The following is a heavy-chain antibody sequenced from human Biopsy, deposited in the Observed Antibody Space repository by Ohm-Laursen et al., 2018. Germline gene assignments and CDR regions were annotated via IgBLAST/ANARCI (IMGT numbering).Heavy chain of an antibody. D-gene: IGHD1-20*01. V-gene: IGHV4-59*01. J-gene: IGHJ4*02. CDR3: ARLTGDPSY. CDR2: IYYTRHT. Sequence: TLSLTCPVSGGSIKSYYWNWIRQSPGKGLEWIGFIYYTRHTNYNPSLKSRATISVDTSKNQFSLKVISVTAADTAVYYCARLTGDPSYWGQGILVTVSS. CDR1: GGSIKSYY.